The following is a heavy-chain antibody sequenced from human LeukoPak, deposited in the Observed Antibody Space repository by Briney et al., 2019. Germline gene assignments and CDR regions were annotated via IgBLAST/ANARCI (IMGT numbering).Heavy chain of an antibody. CDR1: GGSISGYN. CDR2: ISYSGTT. J-gene: IGHJ3*02. V-gene: IGHV4-59*08. Sequence: PSETLSLTCTVSGGSISGYNWGWIRQPPGKGLEWIGYISYSGTTNYNPSLKSRVTMSVDTPKNTFSLRLSSVTAADTAVYYCARRDYGGNLPYAFDIWGQGTLVTVSS. CDR3: ARRDYGGNLPYAFDI. D-gene: IGHD4-23*01.